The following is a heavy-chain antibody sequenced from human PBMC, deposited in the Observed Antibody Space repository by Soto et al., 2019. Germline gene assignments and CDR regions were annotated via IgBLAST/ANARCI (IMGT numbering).Heavy chain of an antibody. D-gene: IGHD4-17*01. V-gene: IGHV3-23*01. J-gene: IGHJ5*02. CDR3: ARDDYGYWFDP. CDR2: LSDTGDRT. Sequence: EVQLLESGGGLVQPGGSLRLSCAASGFTFRNYAMSWVRQAPGKGLEWVSALSDTGDRTYYADSVKGRFTISRDNLHCTRYLQMNGLRAEDTAVYDCARDDYGYWFDPLVEGILVIVSS. CDR1: GFTFRNYA.